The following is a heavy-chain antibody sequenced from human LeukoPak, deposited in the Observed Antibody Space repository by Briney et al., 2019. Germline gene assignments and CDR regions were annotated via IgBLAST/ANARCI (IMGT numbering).Heavy chain of an antibody. J-gene: IGHJ4*02. V-gene: IGHV4-4*07. CDR2: IYTSGST. CDR1: GGSISRYY. D-gene: IGHD6-13*01. CDR3: ARSSSSWYPLDFDY. Sequence: PSETLSLTCTVSGGSISRYYWSWIRQPAGKGLEWIGRIYTSGSTNYNPSLKSRVTMSVDTSKNQFSLKLSSVTAADTAVYYCARSSSSWYPLDFDYWGQGTLVTVSS.